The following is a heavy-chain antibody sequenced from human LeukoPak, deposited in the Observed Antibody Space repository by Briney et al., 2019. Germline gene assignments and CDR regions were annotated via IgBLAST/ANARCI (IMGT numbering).Heavy chain of an antibody. CDR2: IYPGDSDT. D-gene: IGHD3-3*01. Sequence: GESLKISCKGSGYSFTSYWIGWVRQMPGKGLEWMGIIYPGDSDTRYSPSFQGQVTISADKSISTAYLQWSNLEASDTAMYYCATGYETNYYYYYMDVWGKGTTVTVSS. V-gene: IGHV5-51*01. CDR1: GYSFTSYW. CDR3: ATGYETNYYYYYMDV. J-gene: IGHJ6*03.